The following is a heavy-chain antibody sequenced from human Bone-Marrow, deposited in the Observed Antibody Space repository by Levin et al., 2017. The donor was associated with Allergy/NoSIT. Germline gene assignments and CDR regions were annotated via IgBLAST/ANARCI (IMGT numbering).Heavy chain of an antibody. D-gene: IGHD3-9*01. J-gene: IGHJ4*02. CDR1: GFSFQDHG. CDR2: IGTSGSTS. CDR3: ARDMTGRFSDWATTALFDL. Sequence: GESLKISCEASGFSFQDHGMNWVRQAPGKGLEWLSFIGTSGSTSYYGDSLNGRITISRDNGKNSLYLQMNSLRDEDTAVYYCARDMTGRFSDWATTALFDLWGQGTLVTVSS. V-gene: IGHV3-48*02.